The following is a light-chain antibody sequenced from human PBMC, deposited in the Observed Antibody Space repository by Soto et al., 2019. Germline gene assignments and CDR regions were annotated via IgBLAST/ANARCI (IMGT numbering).Light chain of an antibody. Sequence: DIQMTQSPSILSASVGDRVTITCRASQSIRSWLAWYQQKPGKAPKLLIYAASSLQSGVPSRFGGSGSGTDFTLTISSLQPEDFAAYYCQQSYMTPRTFGQGTKVDIK. V-gene: IGKV1-39*01. CDR1: QSIRSW. CDR2: AAS. CDR3: QQSYMTPRT. J-gene: IGKJ1*01.